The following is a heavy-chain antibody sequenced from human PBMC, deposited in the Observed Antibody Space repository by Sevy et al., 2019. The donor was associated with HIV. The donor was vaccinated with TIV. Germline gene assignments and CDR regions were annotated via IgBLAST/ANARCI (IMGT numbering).Heavy chain of an antibody. CDR1: GGSISSYY. D-gene: IGHD2-15*01. J-gene: IGHJ3*02. Sequence: SETLSLTCTVSGGSISSYYWSWIRQPPGKGLEWIGYIYYSGSTNYNPSLKSRVTISVDTSKNQFSLKLSSVTAADTAAYYCAREVVVVAGAFDIWGQGTMVTVSS. CDR2: IYYSGST. CDR3: AREVVVVAGAFDI. V-gene: IGHV4-59*01.